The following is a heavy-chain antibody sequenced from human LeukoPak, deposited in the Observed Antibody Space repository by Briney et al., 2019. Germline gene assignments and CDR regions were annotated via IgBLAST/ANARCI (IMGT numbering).Heavy chain of an antibody. Sequence: GGSLRLSCAASGFTVSSNYMSWVRQAPGKGLEWVSVIYSGGSTYYAVSVKGRFTVSRDSSKNTLYLQMNSLRVEDTAMYYCAGDSHKGFWGQGTLVTVSS. V-gene: IGHV3-66*01. CDR2: IYSGGST. CDR1: GFTVSSNY. CDR3: AGDSHKGF. J-gene: IGHJ4*02.